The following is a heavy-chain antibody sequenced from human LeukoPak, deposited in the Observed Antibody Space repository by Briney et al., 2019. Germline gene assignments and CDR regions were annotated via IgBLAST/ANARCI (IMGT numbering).Heavy chain of an antibody. CDR2: ISAYNGIT. CDR1: GYTFTSYG. J-gene: IGHJ6*03. Sequence: ASVKVSCKASGYTFTSYGISWVRQAPGQGLEWMGWISAYNGITNYAQKLQGRVTMNTDTSTSTAYMELRSLRSDDTAVYYCARAYGGPMWIQVLGYYYMDVWGKGTTVTVSS. V-gene: IGHV1-18*01. CDR3: ARAYGGPMWIQVLGYYYMDV. D-gene: IGHD5-18*01.